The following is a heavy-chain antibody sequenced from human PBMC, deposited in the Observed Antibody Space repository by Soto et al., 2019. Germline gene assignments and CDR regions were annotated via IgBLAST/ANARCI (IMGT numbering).Heavy chain of an antibody. D-gene: IGHD6-6*01. CDR1: GGSISSGGYY. Sequence: SETLSLTCTVSGGSISSGGYYWSWIRQHPGKGLEWIGYIYYSGSTYYNPSLKSRVTISVDTSKNQFSLKLSSVTAADTAVYYCALRSEYSSFSDYFDYWGQGTLVTVSS. V-gene: IGHV4-31*03. CDR3: ALRSEYSSFSDYFDY. CDR2: IYYSGST. J-gene: IGHJ4*02.